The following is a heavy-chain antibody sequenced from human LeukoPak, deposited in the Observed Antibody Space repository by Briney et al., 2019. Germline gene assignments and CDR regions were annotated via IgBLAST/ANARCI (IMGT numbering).Heavy chain of an antibody. CDR1: GGTFSSYA. CDR3: AREPGIVVVPAAPGLTGRGGPWAFDI. Sequence: ASVKVSFKASGGTFSSYAISWVRQAPGQGLEWMERIIPILGIANYAQKFQGRVTITADKSTSTAYMELSSLRSEDTAVYYCAREPGIVVVPAAPGLTGRGGPWAFDIWGQGTMVTVSS. J-gene: IGHJ3*02. D-gene: IGHD2-2*01. CDR2: IIPILGIA. V-gene: IGHV1-69*04.